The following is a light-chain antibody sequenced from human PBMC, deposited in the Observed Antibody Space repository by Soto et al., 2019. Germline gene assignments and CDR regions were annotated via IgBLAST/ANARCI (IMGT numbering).Light chain of an antibody. V-gene: IGLV1-51*01. CDR1: SSNIGNNY. J-gene: IGLJ2*01. CDR2: DNN. Sequence: QSVLTQPPSVSAAPGQKVTISCSGSSSNIGNNYVSWYQQLPGTAPKLLIYDNNKRPSGIPDRFSGSKSGTSATLGITGLQTGDEADYHCGTWDSSLSAPVVFGGGTKLTVL. CDR3: GTWDSSLSAPVV.